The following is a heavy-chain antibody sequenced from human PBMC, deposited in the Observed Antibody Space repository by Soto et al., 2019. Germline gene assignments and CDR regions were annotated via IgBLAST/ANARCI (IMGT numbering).Heavy chain of an antibody. V-gene: IGHV6-1*01. CDR2: TYYRSKWYN. J-gene: IGHJ5*02. CDR1: GDSVSSNNAA. CDR3: ARAPWMNSFDP. Sequence: SQTLSLTCAIFGDSVSSNNAAWNSIRQSPSRGLEWLGRTYYRSKWYNEYALYVKSRITSNPDTSKNQFSVQLNSMTPEDTAVYYCARAPWMNSFDPWGQGTLVTVSS. D-gene: IGHD5-12*01.